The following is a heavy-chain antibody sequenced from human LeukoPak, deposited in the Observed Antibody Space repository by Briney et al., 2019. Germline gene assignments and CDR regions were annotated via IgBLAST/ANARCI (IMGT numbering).Heavy chain of an antibody. CDR1: GFTFSSYS. V-gene: IGHV3-21*01. J-gene: IGHJ4*02. Sequence: GGSLRLSCAASGFTFSSYSMNWVRQAPGKGLEWVSSISSSSGYIYYADSVKGRFTISRDNAKNSLYLQMNSLRAEDTAVYYCARDLSIAARPDYFDYWGQGTLVTVSS. CDR3: ARDLSIAARPDYFDY. D-gene: IGHD6-6*01. CDR2: ISSSSGYI.